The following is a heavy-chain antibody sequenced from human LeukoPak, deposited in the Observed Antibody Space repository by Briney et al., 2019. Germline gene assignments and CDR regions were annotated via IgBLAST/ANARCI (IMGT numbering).Heavy chain of an antibody. D-gene: IGHD1-26*01. Sequence: HPGGSLRLSCAASGFTFSSNGMSWVRQAPGKGLEWVANIWHDGSAKYYVDSVKGRFIISRDNAKNSLFLQMNSLRAEDTAVYYCAREIRGSHPNDYWGQGTLVTVSS. CDR3: AREIRGSHPNDY. J-gene: IGHJ4*02. CDR2: IWHDGSAK. V-gene: IGHV3-7*01. CDR1: GFTFSSNG.